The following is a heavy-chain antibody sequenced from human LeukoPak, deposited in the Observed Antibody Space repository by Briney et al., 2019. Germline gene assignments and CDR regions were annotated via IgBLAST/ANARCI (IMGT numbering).Heavy chain of an antibody. D-gene: IGHD6-19*01. V-gene: IGHV3-23*01. CDR3: AKETVAAPPIDY. J-gene: IGHJ4*02. CDR1: GFTFSSYA. CDR2: ISGSAYST. Sequence: GGSLRLSCAASGFTFSSYAMSWVRQAPGKGLEWVSAISGSAYSTYYADSVRGRFTISRDNSKNTLYLQMNSLRAEDTAAYYCAKETVAAPPIDYWGQGTLVTVSS.